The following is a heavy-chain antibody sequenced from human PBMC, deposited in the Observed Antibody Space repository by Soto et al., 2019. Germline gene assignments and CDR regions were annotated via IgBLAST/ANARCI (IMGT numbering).Heavy chain of an antibody. CDR1: GYTFTHYG. V-gene: IGHV1-18*01. J-gene: IGHJ2*01. D-gene: IGHD2-15*01. CDR3: ARDLHSGGKYWYLDI. CDR2: INSFSGDT. Sequence: QVQLVQSGAEVKKPGASVKVSCKASGYTFTHYGITWVRQAPGQGLEWMGWINSFSGDTNYPQKLQGSLTMTTDTSTNTGYMELRNLRSDDTAVYYCARDLHSGGKYWYLDIWGRGTLVTVSS.